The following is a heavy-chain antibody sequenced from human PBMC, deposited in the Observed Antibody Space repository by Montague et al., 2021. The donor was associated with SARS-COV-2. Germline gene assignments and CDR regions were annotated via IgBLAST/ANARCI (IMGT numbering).Heavy chain of an antibody. Sequence: TLSLTCTVSGGSISSGYFYWSWIRQPAGKGLEWIGLIYPGGNTNYNPSLKSRVSISVDKSNNQFSLRLSSLIAADTAVYYCATLSRRTAAGTRDYFGLDVWGQGTTVVVSS. V-gene: IGHV4-61*02. CDR2: IYPGGNT. CDR3: ATLSRRTAAGTRDYFGLDV. D-gene: IGHD6-13*01. J-gene: IGHJ6*02. CDR1: GGSISSGYFY.